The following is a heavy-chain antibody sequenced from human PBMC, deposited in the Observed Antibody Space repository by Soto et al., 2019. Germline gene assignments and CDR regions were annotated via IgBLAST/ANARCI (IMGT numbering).Heavy chain of an antibody. CDR1: GFTFSSYA. D-gene: IGHD1-26*01. CDR3: ARDLSYLYYYYGMDV. V-gene: IGHV3-30-3*01. Sequence: SLRLSCAASGFTFSSYAMHWVRQAPGKGLEWVAVISYDGSNKYYADSVKGRFTISRDNSKNTLYLQMNSLRAEDTAVYYCARDLSYLYYYYGMDVWGQGTTVTVSS. J-gene: IGHJ6*02. CDR2: ISYDGSNK.